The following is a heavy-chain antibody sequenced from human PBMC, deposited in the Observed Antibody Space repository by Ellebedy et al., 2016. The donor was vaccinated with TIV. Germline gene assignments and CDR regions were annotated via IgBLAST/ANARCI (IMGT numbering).Heavy chain of an antibody. D-gene: IGHD2-21*02. CDR2: IYSGGST. Sequence: PGGSLRLSCAASGFTVSSNYMSWVRQAPGKGLEWVSVIYSGGSTYYADTVKGRLTISRHNSKNTLYLQMNSLSAEDTAVYYCAREIGGDSEWNWFDPWGQGALVTVSS. CDR3: AREIGGDSEWNWFDP. V-gene: IGHV3-53*04. J-gene: IGHJ5*02. CDR1: GFTVSSNY.